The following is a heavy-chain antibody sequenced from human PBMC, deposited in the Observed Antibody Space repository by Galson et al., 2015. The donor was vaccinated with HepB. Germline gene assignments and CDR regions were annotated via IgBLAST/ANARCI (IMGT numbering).Heavy chain of an antibody. V-gene: IGHV1-24*01. CDR2: FDPEDGET. CDR1: GYTLTELS. D-gene: IGHD4-23*01. Sequence: SVKVSCKVSGYTLTELSMHWVRQAPGKGLEWMGGFDPEDGETIYAQKFQGRVTMTEDTSTDTAYMELNSLRSEDTAVYYCATPRQISPPLYGGSVGWEIAFDIWGQGTMVTVSS. J-gene: IGHJ3*02. CDR3: ATPRQISPPLYGGSVGWEIAFDI.